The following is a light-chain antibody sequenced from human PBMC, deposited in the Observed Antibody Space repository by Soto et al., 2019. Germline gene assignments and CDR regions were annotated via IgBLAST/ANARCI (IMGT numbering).Light chain of an antibody. Sequence: QSALTQPASVSGSPGQSITISCSGTSSDVGAYNYVSWYQQHPVKAPKLMIYDVSSRPSGISNRFSGSKSGNTASLTISGVQAEDEADYYCSSYASSSTVIFGGGTKVTV. J-gene: IGLJ2*01. CDR3: SSYASSSTVI. CDR1: SSDVGAYNY. CDR2: DVS. V-gene: IGLV2-14*01.